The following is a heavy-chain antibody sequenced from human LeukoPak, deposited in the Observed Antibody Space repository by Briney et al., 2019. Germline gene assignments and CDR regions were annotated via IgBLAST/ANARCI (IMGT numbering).Heavy chain of an antibody. J-gene: IGHJ4*02. V-gene: IGHV4-34*01. CDR3: ARVSYCSGGSCYRYYFDY. CDR2: INHSGST. D-gene: IGHD2-15*01. CDR1: GGSFSGYY. Sequence: SETLSLTCAVYGGSFSGYYWSWIRQPPGKGLEWIGEINHSGSTNYNPSLKSRVTISVDTSKNQFSLKLSSVTAADTAVYYCARVSYCSGGSCYRYYFDYWGQGTLVTVSS.